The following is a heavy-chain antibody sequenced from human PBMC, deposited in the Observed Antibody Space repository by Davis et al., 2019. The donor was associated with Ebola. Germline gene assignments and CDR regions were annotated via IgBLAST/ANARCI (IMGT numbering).Heavy chain of an antibody. J-gene: IGHJ4*02. CDR3: ARGPGYCSSTSCYAGDY. CDR1: GFTFSSYW. Sequence: GESLKISCAASGFTFSSYWMSWVRQAPGKGLEWVSGISGSGGSTYYADSVKGRFTISRDNSKNTLYLQVNSLRAEDTAVYYCARGPGYCSSTSCYAGDYWGQGTLVTVSS. CDR2: ISGSGGST. D-gene: IGHD2-2*01. V-gene: IGHV3-23*01.